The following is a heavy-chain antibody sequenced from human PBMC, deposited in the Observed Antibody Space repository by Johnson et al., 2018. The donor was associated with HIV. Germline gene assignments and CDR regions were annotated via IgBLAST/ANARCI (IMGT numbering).Heavy chain of an antibody. CDR1: GFTFSNFG. Sequence: QVQLVESGGGVVQPGGSLRLSCAASGFTFSNFGMHWVRQAPGKGLEWVAFIQYDGSNKYYADSVKGRFTISRDNSKNTLYLQMNSLRAEDTAAYYCAKASDSSGWYVGPDDAFDIWGQGTMVTVSS. CDR2: IQYDGSNK. CDR3: AKASDSSGWYVGPDDAFDI. D-gene: IGHD6-19*01. V-gene: IGHV3-30*02. J-gene: IGHJ3*02.